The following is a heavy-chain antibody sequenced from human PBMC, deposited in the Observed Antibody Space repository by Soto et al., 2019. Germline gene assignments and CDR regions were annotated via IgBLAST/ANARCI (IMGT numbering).Heavy chain of an antibody. V-gene: IGHV4-39*01. CDR3: ARRAAAGSSYYYYYGMDV. Sequence: PSETLSLTCTVSGGSISSSSYYWGWIRQPPGKGLEWIGSIYYSGSTYYNPSLKSRVTISVDTSKNQFSLKLSSVTAADTAVYYCARRAAAGSSYYYYYGMDVWGQGTTVTVSS. D-gene: IGHD6-13*01. CDR1: GGSISSSSYY. J-gene: IGHJ6*02. CDR2: IYYSGST.